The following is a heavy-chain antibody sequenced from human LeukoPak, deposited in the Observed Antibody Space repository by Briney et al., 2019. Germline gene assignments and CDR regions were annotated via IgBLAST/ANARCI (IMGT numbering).Heavy chain of an antibody. J-gene: IGHJ3*02. Sequence: SQTLSLTCAISGDSVSSNSAAWNWIRQSPSRGLEWLGRTYYRSKWYNDYAVSVKSRITINPDTSKNQFSLQLNSVTPEDTAVYYCAREGTVRHYYDSSGYYYLDAFDIWGQGTMVTVSS. V-gene: IGHV6-1*01. CDR3: AREGTVRHYYDSSGYYYLDAFDI. CDR1: GDSVSSNSAA. D-gene: IGHD3-22*01. CDR2: TYYRSKWYN.